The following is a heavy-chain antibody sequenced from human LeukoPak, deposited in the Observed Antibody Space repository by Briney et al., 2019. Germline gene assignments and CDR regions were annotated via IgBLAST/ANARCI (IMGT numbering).Heavy chain of an antibody. V-gene: IGHV3-48*03. Sequence: PGGSLRLSCAASGFTFSSYAMSWVRQAPGKGLEWVSYISSSGSTIYYADSVKGRFTISRDNAKNSLYLQMNSLRAEDTAVYYCARESTQPYYYDSSGYSGCFDYWGQGTLVTVSS. CDR2: ISSSGSTI. CDR3: ARESTQPYYYDSSGYSGCFDY. J-gene: IGHJ4*02. D-gene: IGHD3-22*01. CDR1: GFTFSSYA.